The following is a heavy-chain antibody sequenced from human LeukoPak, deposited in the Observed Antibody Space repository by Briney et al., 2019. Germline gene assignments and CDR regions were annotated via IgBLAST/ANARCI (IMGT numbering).Heavy chain of an antibody. CDR1: GFTFNSYS. CDR2: ISSSSSYI. J-gene: IGHJ4*02. D-gene: IGHD1-26*01. CDR3: ARGSVEWELLTPNFDY. Sequence: GGSLRLSCGASGFTFNSYSMNWVRQAPGKGLEWVSSISSSSSYIYYADSVKGRFTISRDNAKNSLYLQMNSLRAEDTAVYYCARGSVEWELLTPNFDYWGQGTLVTVSS. V-gene: IGHV3-21*01.